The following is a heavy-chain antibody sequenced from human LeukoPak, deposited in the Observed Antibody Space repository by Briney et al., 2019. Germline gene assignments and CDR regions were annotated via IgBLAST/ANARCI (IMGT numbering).Heavy chain of an antibody. CDR3: ARWGTVTRFVVDY. V-gene: IGHV5-51*01. Sequence: GESLKISCKGSGYSFSNYWIGWVRQMPGKGLEWMGIIYPGNSNIRYSPSFQGQVTISADKSITTAYLQWRSLKASDTAMYYCARWGTVTRFVVDYWGQGTLVTVSS. CDR1: GYSFSNYW. D-gene: IGHD4-17*01. CDR2: IYPGNSNI. J-gene: IGHJ4*02.